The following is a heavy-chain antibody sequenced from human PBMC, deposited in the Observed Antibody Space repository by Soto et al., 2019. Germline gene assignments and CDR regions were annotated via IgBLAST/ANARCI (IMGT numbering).Heavy chain of an antibody. Sequence: QVQLQESGPGLVKPSGTLSLTCSVSGGSISSSNWWSWVRHPPGKWLEWLGEIYHSGNTNYNPSLKSRLTMAVDKSSTQFSLKLSSVTAADTAVYYCARRWGEGRVDYWGQGTLVTVSS. CDR2: IYHSGNT. CDR1: GGSISSSNW. V-gene: IGHV4-4*02. D-gene: IGHD3-10*01. CDR3: ARRWGEGRVDY. J-gene: IGHJ4*02.